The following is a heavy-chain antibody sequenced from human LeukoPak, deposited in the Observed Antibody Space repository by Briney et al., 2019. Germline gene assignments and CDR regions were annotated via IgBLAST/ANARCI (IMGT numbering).Heavy chain of an antibody. J-gene: IGHJ4*02. CDR3: ARLGRGEAYYFDY. D-gene: IGHD3-16*01. V-gene: IGHV4-59*01. Sequence: SETLSLTCTVSGGSITFSYWSWIRQPPGKGLEWIGYIYSSGATNYNPSLKSRVTISTDTSKNQFSLRLSSVTAADTAVYYCARLGRGEAYYFDYWGQGIRVTVSS. CDR1: GGSITFSY. CDR2: IYSSGAT.